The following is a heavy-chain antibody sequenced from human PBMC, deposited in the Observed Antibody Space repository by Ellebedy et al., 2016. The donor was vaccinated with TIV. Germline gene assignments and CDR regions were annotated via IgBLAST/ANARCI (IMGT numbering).Heavy chain of an antibody. V-gene: IGHV3-53*05. CDR1: GFTVSNNY. J-gene: IGHJ6*02. CDR2: IYSGGST. Sequence: GGSLSLSCAASGFTVSNNYMSWVRQAPGKGLEWVSVIYSGGSTYYADSVKGRFTISRDNSKNSLYLQMNSLRTEDTALYYCAKDLSSSWYSYGMDVWGQGTTVTVSS. D-gene: IGHD6-13*01. CDR3: AKDLSSSWYSYGMDV.